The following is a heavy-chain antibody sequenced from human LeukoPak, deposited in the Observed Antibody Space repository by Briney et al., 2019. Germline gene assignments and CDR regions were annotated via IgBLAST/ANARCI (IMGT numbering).Heavy chain of an antibody. CDR3: ARELLYSSSWYTGVSCDY. Sequence: GGSLRLSCAASGFTFSSYWMSWVRQAPGKGLEWVANIKQDGSEKYYVDSVKGRFTISRDNAKNSLYLQMNSLRAEDTAVYYCARELLYSSSWYTGVSCDYWAQGTLVTVSS. D-gene: IGHD6-13*01. J-gene: IGHJ4*02. CDR2: IKQDGSEK. V-gene: IGHV3-7*01. CDR1: GFTFSSYW.